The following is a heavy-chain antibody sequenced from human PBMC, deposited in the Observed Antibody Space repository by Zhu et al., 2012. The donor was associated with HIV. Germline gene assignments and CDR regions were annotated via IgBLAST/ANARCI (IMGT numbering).Heavy chain of an antibody. CDR1: GGSLKGYY. CDR2: VHYGGLT. J-gene: IGHJ1*01. Sequence: QVQLHESGPGLVKTSETLSLTCTVSGGSLKGYYWSWIRQSPDKGLEWIGSVHYGGLTNYNPSLKSRITILVDTSKNQFSLKLTSLTAADTAIYYCARVEAGLYDSVNFFQYWG. CDR3: ARVEAGLYDSVNFFQY. D-gene: IGHD3-10*01. V-gene: IGHV4-59*01.